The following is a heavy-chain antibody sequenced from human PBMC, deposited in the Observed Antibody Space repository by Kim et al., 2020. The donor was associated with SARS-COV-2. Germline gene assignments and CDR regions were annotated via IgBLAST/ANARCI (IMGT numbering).Heavy chain of an antibody. CDR3: ARDWGVPDHDWRFDL. J-gene: IGHJ2*01. CDR1: GFTFSAYW. V-gene: IGHV3-74*01. CDR2: ITDTGNVQ. Sequence: GGSLRLSCTASGFTFSAYWMHWVRQAPGKGLVWVSRITDTGNVQSYADSVKGRFTSSRDNAKNTLYLQMNSLRAEDTAVYYCARDWGVPDHDWRFDLWGRGTLVTVPS. D-gene: IGHD3-16*01.